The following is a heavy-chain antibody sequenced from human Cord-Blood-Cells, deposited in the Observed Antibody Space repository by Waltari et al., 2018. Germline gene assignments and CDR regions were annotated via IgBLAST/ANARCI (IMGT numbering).Heavy chain of an antibody. CDR1: GGTFSSYA. Sequence: VKVSCKASGGTFSSYAISWVRQAPGQGLEWMGGIIPIFGTANYAQKFQGRVTITADKSTSTAYMELSSLRSEDTAVYYCASVVSTEARPYYYYYYGMDVWGQGTTVTVSS. CDR3: ASVVSTEARPYYYYYYGMDV. CDR2: IIPIFGTA. J-gene: IGHJ6*02. D-gene: IGHD2-2*01. V-gene: IGHV1-69*06.